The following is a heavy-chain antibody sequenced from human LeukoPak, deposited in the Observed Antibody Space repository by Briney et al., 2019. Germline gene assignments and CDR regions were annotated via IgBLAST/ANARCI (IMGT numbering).Heavy chain of an antibody. CDR1: GGSFSGYY. Sequence: SETLSLTCAVYGGSFSGYYWSWIRQPPGKGLEWIGEINHSGSTNYNPSLKSRVTISVDTSKNQFSLKLTSVTAADTAVYFCARGAEYYAIWRGYAGYSDYWGQGISVTVSS. V-gene: IGHV4-34*01. CDR3: ARGAEYYAIWRGYAGYSDY. D-gene: IGHD3-3*01. J-gene: IGHJ4*02. CDR2: INHSGST.